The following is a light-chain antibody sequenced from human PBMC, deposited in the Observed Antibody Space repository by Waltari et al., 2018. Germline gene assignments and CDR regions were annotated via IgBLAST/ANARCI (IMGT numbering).Light chain of an antibody. Sequence: DIQMTQSPSSLCASIGDTVTSTCRARRDIANNLNWYQQQSRKNPKLLIYRASSLQSAITSLFSGSGSGTDFSLTISSLQPEDFATYYCQQGYDFPCTFGRGTKVEIK. J-gene: IGKJ4*01. CDR1: RDIANN. CDR3: QQGYDFPCT. V-gene: IGKV1-16*01. CDR2: RAS.